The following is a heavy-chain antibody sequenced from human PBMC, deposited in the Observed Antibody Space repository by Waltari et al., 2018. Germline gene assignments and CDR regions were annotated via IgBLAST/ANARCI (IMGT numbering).Heavy chain of an antibody. CDR2: ISSSGSTI. CDR1: GFIFSSYD. J-gene: IGHJ4*02. Sequence: EVQLVESGGGLVQPGGSLRLSCAASGFIFSSYDFNWVRPAPGKGLEWVSYISSSGSTIYYADSVKGRFTISRDNAKNSLYLQMNSLRAEDTAVYYCARDRIEYSSSYYFDYWGQGTLVTVSS. D-gene: IGHD6-6*01. CDR3: ARDRIEYSSSYYFDY. V-gene: IGHV3-48*03.